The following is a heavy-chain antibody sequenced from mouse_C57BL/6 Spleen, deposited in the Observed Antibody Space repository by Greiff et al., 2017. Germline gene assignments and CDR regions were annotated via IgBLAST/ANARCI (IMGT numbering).Heavy chain of an antibody. CDR2: IYPGDGDT. CDR1: GYAFSSSW. CDR3: ARKGIYYDYGYWYFDV. D-gene: IGHD2-4*01. J-gene: IGHJ1*03. Sequence: QVQLQQSGPELVKPGASVKISCKASGYAFSSSWMNWVKQRPGKGLEWIGRIYPGDGDTNYNGKFKGKATLTADKSSSTAYMQLSSLTSEDSAVYYCARKGIYYDYGYWYFDVWGTGTTVTVSS. V-gene: IGHV1-82*01.